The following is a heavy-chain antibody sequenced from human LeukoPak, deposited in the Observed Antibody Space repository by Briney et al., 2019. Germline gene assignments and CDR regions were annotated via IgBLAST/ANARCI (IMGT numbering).Heavy chain of an antibody. Sequence: PSETLSLTCTVSGGSISSSRYYWGWIRQPPGKGLEWIGSIYYSGSTYYNPSLKSRVTISVDTSKNQFSLKLSSVTAADTAVYYCARGITMIVVAWGRLNWFDPWGQGTLVTVSS. CDR3: ARGITMIVVAWGRLNWFDP. CDR2: IYYSGST. J-gene: IGHJ5*02. D-gene: IGHD3-22*01. V-gene: IGHV4-39*07. CDR1: GGSISSSRYY.